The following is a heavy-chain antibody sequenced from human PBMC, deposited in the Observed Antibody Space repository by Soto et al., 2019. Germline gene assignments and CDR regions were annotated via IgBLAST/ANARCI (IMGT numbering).Heavy chain of an antibody. CDR3: ARDIIGGGYYWSVKPTYYYYGMDV. CDR2: IYHSGIT. Sequence: SETLSLTCSVSGGSINSSSHFWGWIRQPPGKGLEWIGSIYHSGITYYDPSLKSRVTISVDTSKNQFSLKLTSVTAADTAVYYCARDIIGGGYYWSVKPTYYYYGMDVWGQGTTVTVSS. CDR1: GGSINSSSHF. J-gene: IGHJ6*02. V-gene: IGHV4-39*02. D-gene: IGHD3-22*01.